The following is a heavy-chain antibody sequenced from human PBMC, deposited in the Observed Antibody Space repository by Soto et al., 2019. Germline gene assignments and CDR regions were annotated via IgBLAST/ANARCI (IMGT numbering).Heavy chain of an antibody. D-gene: IGHD3-16*01. CDR1: GGLFSSFA. Sequence: QEQLVQSGAEVKKPGSSVKVSCKDSGGLFSSFAISWVRQAPGQGLEWMGGIIPVFGTTNYAQKFQGRVTFTADESTNTAYMELSSLRSDDTAMYYFARGGGPYVWFNEFWGQGTQVTVSS. J-gene: IGHJ4*02. CDR3: ARGGGPYVWFNEF. CDR2: IIPVFGTT. V-gene: IGHV1-69*01.